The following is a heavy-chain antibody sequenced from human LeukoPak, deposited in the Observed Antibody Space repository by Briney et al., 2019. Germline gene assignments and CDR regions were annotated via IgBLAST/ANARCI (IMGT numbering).Heavy chain of an antibody. CDR1: GFTFSSCA. V-gene: IGHV3-30*01. J-gene: IGHJ5*02. Sequence: GGSLRLSCTASGFTFSSCAMSWVRQAPGKGLEWVAVISYDGSNKYYADSVKGRFTISRDNSKNTLYLQMNSLRAEDTAVYYCAREDISSWYVWFDPWGQGTLVTVSS. CDR3: AREDISSWYVWFDP. D-gene: IGHD6-13*01. CDR2: ISYDGSNK.